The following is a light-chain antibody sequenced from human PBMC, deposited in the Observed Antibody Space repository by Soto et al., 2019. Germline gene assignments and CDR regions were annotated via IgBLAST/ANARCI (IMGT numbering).Light chain of an antibody. J-gene: IGLJ2*01. Sequence: QAVLTQPPSASGTPGQRVTISCSGSSSNIGSNTVNWYQQLPGTAPKLLFYSNNQRPSGVPDRFSGSKSGTSASLVISGLQSEDEADYYCAAWDDSLNGVVFGGGTKLTVL. V-gene: IGLV1-44*01. CDR3: AAWDDSLNGVV. CDR2: SNN. CDR1: SSNIGSNT.